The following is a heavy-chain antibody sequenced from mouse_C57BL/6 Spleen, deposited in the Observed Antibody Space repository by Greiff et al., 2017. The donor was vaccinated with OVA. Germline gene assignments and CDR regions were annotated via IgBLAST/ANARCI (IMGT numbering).Heavy chain of an antibody. J-gene: IGHJ4*01. D-gene: IGHD2-5*01. CDR2: FYPGSGSI. CDR1: GYTFTEYT. CDR3: ARHEDWNHSNYEGAMDY. Sequence: VQLQQSGAELVKPGASVKLSCKASGYTFTEYTIHWVKQRSGQGLEWIGWFYPGSGSIKYNEKFKDKATLTADKSSSTVYMELSRLTSEDSAVYFCARHEDWNHSNYEGAMDYWGQGTSVTVSS. V-gene: IGHV1-62-2*01.